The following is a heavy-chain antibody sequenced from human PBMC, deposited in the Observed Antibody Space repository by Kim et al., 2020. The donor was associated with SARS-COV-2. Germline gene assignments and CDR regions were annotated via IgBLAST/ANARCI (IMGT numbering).Heavy chain of an antibody. CDR1: GFTFSSYS. J-gene: IGHJ3*02. D-gene: IGHD3-10*01. V-gene: IGHV3-21*01. CDR3: AREEGMTMVRGVTLDALDI. CDR2: ISSSSSYI. Sequence: GGSLRLSCAASGFTFSSYSMNWVRQAPGKGLEWVSSISSSSSYIYYADSVKGRFTISRDNAKNSLYLQMNSLRAEDAAVYYCAREEGMTMVRGVTLDALDIWGQGAMVTVSS.